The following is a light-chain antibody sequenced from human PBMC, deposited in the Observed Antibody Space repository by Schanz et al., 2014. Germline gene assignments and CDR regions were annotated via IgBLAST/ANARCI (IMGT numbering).Light chain of an antibody. CDR1: SSDVGGYNY. CDR2: DVT. V-gene: IGLV2-8*01. J-gene: IGLJ2*01. CDR3: GSYAGSGTFDVI. Sequence: QSALTQPASVSGSPGQSITISCTGTSSDVGGYNYVSWYQQHPGKAPKLIISDVTRRPSGVPDRFSGSKSDNTASLTVSGLQVEDEADYYCGSYAGSGTFDVIFGGGTKLTVL.